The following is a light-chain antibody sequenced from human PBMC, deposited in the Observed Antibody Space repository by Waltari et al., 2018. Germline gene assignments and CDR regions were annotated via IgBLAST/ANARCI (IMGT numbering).Light chain of an antibody. CDR1: QSVSSN. CDR2: GAS. J-gene: IGKJ2*01. CDR3: QQYNTLPS. Sequence: EIVMTQSPATLSVSPGERATLSCRASQSVSSNLAWFQQKPGQVPRLLIYGASTRATNIPARFTGSGSGTEFTLTISSLQSEDFAVYYCQQYNTLPSFGQGTKVEIK. V-gene: IGKV3-15*01.